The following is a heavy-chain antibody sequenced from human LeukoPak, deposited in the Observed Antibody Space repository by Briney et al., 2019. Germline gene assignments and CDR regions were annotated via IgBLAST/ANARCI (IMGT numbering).Heavy chain of an antibody. CDR2: IYYSGST. CDR1: GGSISSSY. J-gene: IGHJ6*03. CDR3: ARYGSGDYYYYYMDV. D-gene: IGHD3-10*01. Sequence: RSSETLSLTCTVSGGSISSSYWSLIRQPPGKGLHWIGSIYYSGSTNYNPSLKSRVTISVDTSKNQFSLKLSSVTAADTAVYYCARYGSGDYYYYYMDVWGKGTTVTISS. V-gene: IGHV4-59*01.